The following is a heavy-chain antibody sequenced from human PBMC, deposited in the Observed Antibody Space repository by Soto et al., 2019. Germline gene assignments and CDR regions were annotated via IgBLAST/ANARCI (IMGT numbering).Heavy chain of an antibody. CDR1: GGTFSSYT. J-gene: IGHJ6*03. V-gene: IGHV1-69*02. Sequence: QVQLVQSGAEVKKPGSSVKVSCKASGGTFSSYTISWVRQAPGQGLEWMGRIIPILGIANYAQKFQGRVTITADKSTSTAYMELSILRSEDTAVYYCARAYCGGDCYPSKYYYYYYYMDVWGKGTTVTVSS. CDR3: ARAYCGGDCYPSKYYYYYYYMDV. D-gene: IGHD2-21*01. CDR2: IIPILGIA.